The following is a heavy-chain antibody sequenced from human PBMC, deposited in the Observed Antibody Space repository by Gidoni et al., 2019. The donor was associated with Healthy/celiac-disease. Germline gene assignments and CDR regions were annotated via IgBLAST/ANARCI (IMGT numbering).Heavy chain of an antibody. CDR2: IIPILGIA. V-gene: IGHV1-69*09. CDR1: GGTFSSYA. D-gene: IGHD3-22*01. CDR3: AREVEEYRVGITMIVAPGAFDI. J-gene: IGHJ3*02. Sequence: QVQLVQSGAEVKKPGSSVKVSCKASGGTFSSYAISWVRQAPGQGLEWMGRIIPILGIANYAQKFQGRVTITADKSTSTAYMELSSLRSEDTAVYYCAREVEEYRVGITMIVAPGAFDIWGQGTMVTVSS.